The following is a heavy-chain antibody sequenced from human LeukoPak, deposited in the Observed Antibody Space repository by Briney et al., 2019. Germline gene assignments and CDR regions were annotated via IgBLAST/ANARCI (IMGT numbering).Heavy chain of an antibody. V-gene: IGHV3-7*01. CDR2: IKEDGSEK. CDR3: ARDRGYSTFDY. Sequence: GGALRLSCAASGFTFSSYWMSWVRQAPGKGLEWVANIKEDGSEKNYVDSVKGRFTISRENAKNSLYLQMNSLRAEDTAVYYCARDRGYSTFDYWGQGTLVTVSS. CDR1: GFTFSSYW. J-gene: IGHJ4*02. D-gene: IGHD4-23*01.